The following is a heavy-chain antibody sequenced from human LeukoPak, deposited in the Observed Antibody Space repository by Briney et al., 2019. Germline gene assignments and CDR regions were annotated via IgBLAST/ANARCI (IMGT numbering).Heavy chain of an antibody. J-gene: IGHJ6*02. D-gene: IGHD6-13*01. Sequence: GGSLRLSCAASGFSFSSYTMHWVRQAPGKGLEYVSVISSNGGSTYYADSVKGGFTISRDNSKNTLYLQMSSLRAEDTAVYYCSKGNGSRSQNYGMDVWGQGTTVTVSS. CDR2: ISSNGGST. CDR3: SKGNGSRSQNYGMDV. CDR1: GFSFSSYT. V-gene: IGHV3-64*04.